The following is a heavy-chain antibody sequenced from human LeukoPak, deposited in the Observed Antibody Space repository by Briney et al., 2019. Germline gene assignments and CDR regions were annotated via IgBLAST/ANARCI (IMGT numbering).Heavy chain of an antibody. Sequence: PGGSLRLSCAASGFTFSSYSMNWVRQAPGKGLEWVSSISSSSSYIYYADSVKGRFTISRDNAKNSLYLQMNSLRAEDTAVYYCAKEGGVWFGEFFDYWGQGTLVTVSS. D-gene: IGHD3-10*01. CDR2: ISSSSSYI. CDR1: GFTFSSYS. CDR3: AKEGGVWFGEFFDY. V-gene: IGHV3-21*01. J-gene: IGHJ4*02.